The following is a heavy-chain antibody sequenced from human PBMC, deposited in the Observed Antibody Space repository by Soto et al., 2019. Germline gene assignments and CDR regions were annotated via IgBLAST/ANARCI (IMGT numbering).Heavy chain of an antibody. J-gene: IGHJ4*02. CDR1: GGTFNGYA. Sequence: QVQLVQSGAEVKKPGSSVKVSCKASGGTFNGYAISWVRQAPGQGLEWMGGIIPIFGTANYAQKFQGRVTITADESTSTAYMELSSLRSEDTAVYYCARDSVLSWQPLVLRGYFDYWGQGTLVTVSS. CDR2: IIPIFGTA. D-gene: IGHD6-13*01. CDR3: ARDSVLSWQPLVLRGYFDY. V-gene: IGHV1-69*01.